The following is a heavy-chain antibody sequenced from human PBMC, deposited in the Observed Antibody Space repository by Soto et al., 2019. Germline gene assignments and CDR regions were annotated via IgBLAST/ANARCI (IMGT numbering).Heavy chain of an antibody. J-gene: IGHJ3*01. D-gene: IGHD3-9*01. CDR2: IYYSGNT. Sequence: QVQLQESGPGLVKPSQTLSLTCTVSGGSISSGGYYWSWIRQHPGKGLEWIGYIYYSGNTYYKPSVKSRITISRDTSKNHFSLNLSSVTAADTAVYYCARGSQYSDILTGYSLDAFDVWGQGTMVSVSS. V-gene: IGHV4-31*03. CDR3: ARGSQYSDILTGYSLDAFDV. CDR1: GGSISSGGYY.